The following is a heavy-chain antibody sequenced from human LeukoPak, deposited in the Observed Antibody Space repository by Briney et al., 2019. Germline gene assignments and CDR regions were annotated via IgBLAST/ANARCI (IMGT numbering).Heavy chain of an antibody. CDR2: IKQDGSEK. CDR1: GFTFSSYW. Sequence: PGGSLRLSCAGSGFTFSSYWMSWVRQAPGKGLEWVANIKQDGSEKYYVDSVKGRFTISRDNAKNSLYLQMNSLRAEDTAVYYCASRLYSGSSDYWGQGTLVTVSS. D-gene: IGHD1-26*01. J-gene: IGHJ4*02. CDR3: ASRLYSGSSDY. V-gene: IGHV3-7*01.